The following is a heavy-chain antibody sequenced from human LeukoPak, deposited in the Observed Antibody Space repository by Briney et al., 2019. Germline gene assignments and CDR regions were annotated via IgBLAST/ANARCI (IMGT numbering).Heavy chain of an antibody. CDR2: INPNSGST. CDR3: ARGDVGTWIQLWSFDY. Sequence: ASVKVSCKASGYTFTCYYMHWVRQAPGQGLEWMGRINPNSGSTNYAQKLQGRVTITTDTSTSTASMALSRLSSDDPAVYYCARGDVGTWIQLWSFDYWGQGTLVTVS. D-gene: IGHD5-18*01. CDR1: GYTFTCYY. V-gene: IGHV1-2*06. J-gene: IGHJ4*02.